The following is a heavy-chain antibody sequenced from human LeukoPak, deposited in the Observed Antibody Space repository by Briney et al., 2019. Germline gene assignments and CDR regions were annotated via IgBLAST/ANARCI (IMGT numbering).Heavy chain of an antibody. CDR1: GYTFTSNG. V-gene: IGHV1-18*01. CDR2: TSAYNGNT. D-gene: IGHD2-21*02. Sequence: GASVKVSCKASGYTFTSNGISWVRQAPGQWLEWMGRTSAYNGNTNYAQKFQGRVTMTTDTSTSTAYMELRSLRSDDTAVYYCARESRDPYYYYGMDVWGQGTTVTVSS. CDR3: ARESRDPYYYYGMDV. J-gene: IGHJ6*02.